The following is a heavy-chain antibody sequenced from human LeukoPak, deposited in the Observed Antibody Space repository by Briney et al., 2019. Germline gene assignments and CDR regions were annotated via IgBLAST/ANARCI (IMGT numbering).Heavy chain of an antibody. V-gene: IGHV4-39*07. CDR2: IYYSGTT. CDR3: AREHCSGGSCYSIYYYYYMDV. D-gene: IGHD2-15*01. CDR1: GGSISSSNYY. Sequence: SETLSLTCTVSGGSISSSNYYWGWIRQPPGKGLEWIGSIYYSGTTYYNPSLKSRVTISVDTSKSQFSLKLSSVTAADTAVYYCAREHCSGGSCYSIYYYYYMDVWGKGTTVTVSS. J-gene: IGHJ6*03.